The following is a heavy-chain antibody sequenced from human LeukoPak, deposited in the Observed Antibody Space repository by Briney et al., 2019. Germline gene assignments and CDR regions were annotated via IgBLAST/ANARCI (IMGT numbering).Heavy chain of an antibody. CDR1: GYSFTSYW. J-gene: IGHJ4*02. D-gene: IGHD3-22*01. CDR3: ARPEASSGYYLPFDY. CDR2: IYPGDSDT. V-gene: IGHV5-51*01. Sequence: GESLKISCKGSGYSFTSYWIGWVRQVPGKGLEWMGIIYPGDSDTRYSPSFQGQVTISADKSISTAYLQWSSLKASDTAMYYCARPEASSGYYLPFDYWGQGTLVTVSS.